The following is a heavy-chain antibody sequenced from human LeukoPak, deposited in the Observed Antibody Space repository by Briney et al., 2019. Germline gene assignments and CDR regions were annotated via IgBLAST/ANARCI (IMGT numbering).Heavy chain of an antibody. CDR1: GFTSSSYW. J-gene: IGHJ4*02. CDR3: ARDQGLSVADLFDY. Sequence: PGGSLRLSCAASGFTSSSYWMSWVRQAPGKGLEWVANIKQDGSEKYYVDSVKGRFTISRDNAKNSLYLQMNSLRAEDTAVYYCARDQGLSVADLFDYWGQGTLVTVSS. D-gene: IGHD6-19*01. V-gene: IGHV3-7*03. CDR2: IKQDGSEK.